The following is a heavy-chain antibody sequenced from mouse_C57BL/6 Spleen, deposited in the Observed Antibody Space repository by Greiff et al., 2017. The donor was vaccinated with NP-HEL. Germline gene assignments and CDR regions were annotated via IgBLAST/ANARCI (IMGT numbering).Heavy chain of an antibody. CDR3: ARWLRYFDV. J-gene: IGHJ1*03. Sequence: EVMLVESGGGLVKPGGSLKLSCAASGFTFSSYTMSWVRQTPEKRLEWVATISGGGGNTYYPDSVKGRFTISRDNAKNTLYLPMSSLRSEDTALYYCARWLRYFDVWGTGTTVTVSS. CDR1: GFTFSSYT. CDR2: ISGGGGNT. V-gene: IGHV5-9*01. D-gene: IGHD2-2*01.